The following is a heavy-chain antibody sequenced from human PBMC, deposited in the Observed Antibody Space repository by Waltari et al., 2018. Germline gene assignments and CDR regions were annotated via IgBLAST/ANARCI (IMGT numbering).Heavy chain of an antibody. CDR1: GITVGSDA. CDR2: VSGGGDVT. Sequence: DVHLLESGGGLAPPGGSLRVAGAGAGITVGSDAMNWVRQPPGRGLAWVAGVSGGGDVTNYADSVKGRFSVSRDNSNNMVFLQMNSLRVEDTAVYYCAKSPYYDFWTGYDQWGQGTLVNVSS. D-gene: IGHD3-3*01. V-gene: IGHV3-23*01. J-gene: IGHJ4*02. CDR3: AKSPYYDFWTGYDQ.